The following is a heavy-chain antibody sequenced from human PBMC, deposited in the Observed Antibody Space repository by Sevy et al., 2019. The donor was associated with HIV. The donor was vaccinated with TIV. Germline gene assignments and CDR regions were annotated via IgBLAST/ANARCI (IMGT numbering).Heavy chain of an antibody. CDR3: ARVVDFWSGYLDY. Sequence: SETLSLTCTVSGDSISSSTYHWGWIRQSPGKGLEWIGNIYYSGNTNYNPSLTSRATISVDTSKTQFSLNLTSVTAADTAVYYCARVVDFWSGYLDYWGQGTLVTVSS. CDR2: IYYSGNT. V-gene: IGHV4-39*01. CDR1: GDSISSSTYH. J-gene: IGHJ4*01. D-gene: IGHD3-3*01.